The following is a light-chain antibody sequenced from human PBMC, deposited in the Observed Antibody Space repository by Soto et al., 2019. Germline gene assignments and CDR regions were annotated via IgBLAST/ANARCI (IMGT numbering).Light chain of an antibody. CDR1: QTVSSTY. Sequence: EIVLTQSPGTQSLSPGERATLSCRTSQTVSSTYLAWYQQKRGQAPRLLIYGTSNRATGIPDRFSDSGSGTDFTLTISRLEPEDFAVYHCQLYGSSPLYSFAQGTELEIK. CDR2: GTS. CDR3: QLYGSSPLYS. V-gene: IGKV3-20*01. J-gene: IGKJ2*01.